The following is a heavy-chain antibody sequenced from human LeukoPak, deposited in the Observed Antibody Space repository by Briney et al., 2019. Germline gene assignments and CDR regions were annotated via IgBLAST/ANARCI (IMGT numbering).Heavy chain of an antibody. Sequence: PSETLSLTCTVSGVSISSSNSYWGWIRQPPGKGLERIGSIYYSGNTYYNASLKSQVSISIDTSKNQLSLRLTSVTAADTAVYYCARQTGSGLFILPGGQGTLVTVSS. CDR2: IYYSGNT. J-gene: IGHJ4*02. V-gene: IGHV4-39*01. D-gene: IGHD3/OR15-3a*01. CDR3: ARQTGSGLFILP. CDR1: GVSISSSNSY.